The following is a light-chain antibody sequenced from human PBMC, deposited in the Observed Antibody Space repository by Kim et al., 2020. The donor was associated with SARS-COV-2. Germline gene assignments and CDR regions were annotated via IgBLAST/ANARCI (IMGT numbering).Light chain of an antibody. J-gene: IGLJ2*01. CDR3: VAWDDSLNSPV. CDR2: SNN. CDR1: SSNIGSNN. Sequence: GWRSTIAGTVSSSNIGSNNVSWYQQHPGAAPKLLIYSNNQRPSGVPDRFSVCKSGTSASLAISGLQSEDEADYYWVAWDDSLNSPVFGGGTQLTVL. V-gene: IGLV1-44*01.